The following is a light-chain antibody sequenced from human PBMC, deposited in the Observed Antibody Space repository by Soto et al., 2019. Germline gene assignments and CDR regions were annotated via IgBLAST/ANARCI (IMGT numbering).Light chain of an antibody. V-gene: IGLV2-14*01. CDR1: SSDVGGYNF. J-gene: IGLJ2*01. CDR2: DVN. Sequence: QSVLTQPASVSGSPGQSITISCTGTSSDVGGYNFVSWYQQHPGKAPKLMIYDVNNRPSGVSNRFSGSKSGNTASLTISGLQGEDEADYYCSSHTSTSTLVLFGGGTKLTVL. CDR3: SSHTSTSTLVL.